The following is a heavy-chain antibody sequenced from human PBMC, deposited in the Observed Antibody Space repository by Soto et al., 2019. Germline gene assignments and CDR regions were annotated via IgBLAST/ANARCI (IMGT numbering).Heavy chain of an antibody. D-gene: IGHD3-22*01. CDR1: GFTFSSYA. CDR3: ASYYYDSSGYSPYYFDY. J-gene: IGHJ4*02. CDR2: ISYDGSNK. V-gene: IGHV3-30-3*01. Sequence: GGSLRLSCAASGFTFSSYAMHWVRQAPGKGLEWVAVISYDGSNKYYADSVKGRFTISRDNSKNTLYLQMNSLRAEDTAVYYCASYYYDSSGYSPYYFDYWGQGTLVTVSS.